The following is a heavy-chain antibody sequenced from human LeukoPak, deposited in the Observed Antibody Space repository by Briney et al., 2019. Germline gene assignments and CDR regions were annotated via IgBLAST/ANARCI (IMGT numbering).Heavy chain of an antibody. V-gene: IGHV3-30*02. CDR2: IRYDGSNK. CDR3: ARGVGGFFSTYNWFDP. J-gene: IGHJ5*02. CDR1: GFTFSSYG. Sequence: GGSLRLSCAASGFTFSSYGMHWVRQAPGKGLEWVAFIRYDGSNKYYADSVKGRFTVSRDNAKNSLYLQMNNLRPEDTAFYYCARGVGGFFSTYNWFDPWGQGTLVTVSS. D-gene: IGHD2-15*01.